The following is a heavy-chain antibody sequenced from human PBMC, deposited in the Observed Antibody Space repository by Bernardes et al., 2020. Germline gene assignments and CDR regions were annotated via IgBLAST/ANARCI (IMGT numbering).Heavy chain of an antibody. J-gene: IGHJ6*04. CDR3: AREGYDYGDYCRVMYYYYGMDV. Sequence: ASVKVSCKASGYTFTSYGISWVRQAPGQGLEWMGWISAYNGNTNYAQKLQGRVTMTTDTSTSTAYMELRSLRSDDTAVYYCAREGYDYGDYCRVMYYYYGMDVWGKGTTVTVSS. CDR2: ISAYNGNT. CDR1: GYTFTSYG. D-gene: IGHD4-17*01. V-gene: IGHV1-18*01.